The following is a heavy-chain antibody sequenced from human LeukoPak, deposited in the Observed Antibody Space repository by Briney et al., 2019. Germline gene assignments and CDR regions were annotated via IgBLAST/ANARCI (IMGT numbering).Heavy chain of an antibody. CDR3: ARDFRGGYDFWSGYYTPYYFDY. V-gene: IGHV3-23*01. CDR1: GFTLSSSS. J-gene: IGHJ4*02. D-gene: IGHD3-3*01. Sequence: GGSLGLSCLASGFTLSSSSMSWVRQAPGKGLEWVSAINPGDDNTYYADSVKGRFTVSRDNSKNTLYLQLNTLRAEDTAVYYCARDFRGGYDFWSGYYTPYYFDYWGQGTLVTVSP. CDR2: INPGDDNT.